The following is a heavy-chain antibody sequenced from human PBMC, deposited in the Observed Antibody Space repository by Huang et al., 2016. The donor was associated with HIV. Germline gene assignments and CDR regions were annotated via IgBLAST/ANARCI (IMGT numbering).Heavy chain of an antibody. CDR1: DYTFTKYG. V-gene: IGHV1-18*04. CDR2: INTYNGNT. Sequence: QVHLVQSGVDVKKPGASVKVSCKASDYTFTKYGVSWGRQAPGQGLEWMGGINTYNGNTNYAQKFQGRVTMTTDKSTNTAYMELGSLRYDDTAVYYCARDRVPAVRYYYGMDVWGQGTTVTVTS. CDR3: ARDRVPAVRYYYGMDV. D-gene: IGHD3-16*02. J-gene: IGHJ6*02.